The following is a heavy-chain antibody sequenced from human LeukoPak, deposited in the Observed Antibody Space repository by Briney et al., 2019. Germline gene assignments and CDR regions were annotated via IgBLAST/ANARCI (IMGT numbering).Heavy chain of an antibody. CDR1: GFIFTTYG. V-gene: IGHV3-30*18. CDR3: AKGLRWFGNFYFNFFDH. Sequence: PGGSLRLSCSASGFIFTTYGMHWVRQAPGKGLEWVAFISYDGGKRYFADSVKGRFSISRDNSASALFLDMDSLRTEDTAVYYCAKGLRWFGNFYFNFFDHWGQGILVTVSS. CDR2: ISYDGGKR. D-gene: IGHD3-10*01. J-gene: IGHJ4*02.